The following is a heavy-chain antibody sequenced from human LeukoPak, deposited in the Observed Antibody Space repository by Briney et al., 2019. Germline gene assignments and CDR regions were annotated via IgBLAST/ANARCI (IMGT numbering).Heavy chain of an antibody. CDR2: IYYSGST. CDR1: GGSISSGGYY. D-gene: IGHD2-2*01. V-gene: IGHV4-61*08. CDR3: ARVGGTNYYYYGMDV. J-gene: IGHJ6*02. Sequence: SETLSLTCTVSGGSISSGGYYWSWIRQHPGKGLEWIGYIYYSGSTNYNPSLKSRVTISVDTSKNQFSLKLSSVTAADTAVYYCARVGGTNYYYYGMDVWGQGTTVTVSS.